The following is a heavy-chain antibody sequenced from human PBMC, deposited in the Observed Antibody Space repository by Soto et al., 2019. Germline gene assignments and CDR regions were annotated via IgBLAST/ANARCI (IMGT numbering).Heavy chain of an antibody. CDR2: IDWDDDK. D-gene: IGHD2-2*01. J-gene: IGHJ6*04. CDR3: ARLAVPRPATYGMDV. V-gene: IGHV2-70*11. CDR1: GFSLSTSGMC. Sequence: SGPTLVNPTQTLTLTCTFSGFSLSTSGMCVSWIRQPPGKALEWLARIDWDDDKYYSTSLKTRLTISKDTSKNQVVLTMTNMDPVDTDTYYCARLAVPRPATYGMDVWGEGTTVTVSS.